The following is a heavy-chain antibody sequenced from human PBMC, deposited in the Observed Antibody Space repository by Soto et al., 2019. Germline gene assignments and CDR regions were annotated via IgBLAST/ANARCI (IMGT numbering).Heavy chain of an antibody. CDR1: GFTFSSYA. V-gene: IGHV3-30-3*01. J-gene: IGHJ4*02. Sequence: QVQLVESGGGVVQPGRSLRLSCAASGFTFSSYAMHWVRQAPGKGLEWVAVISYDGSNKYYADSVKGRFTISGDNSKNTLYLQMNSLRAEDTAVYYCARLLGHKIDYWGQGTLVTVSS. CDR3: ARLLGHKIDY. CDR2: ISYDGSNK. D-gene: IGHD2-21*01.